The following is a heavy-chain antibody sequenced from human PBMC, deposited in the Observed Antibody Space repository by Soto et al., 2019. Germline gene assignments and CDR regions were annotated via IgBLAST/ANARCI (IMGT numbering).Heavy chain of an antibody. J-gene: IGHJ4*02. V-gene: IGHV4-59*01. CDR2: IYYSGST. Sequence: PSETLSLACTVSGGSISRYYLSWFRQPPGKGLEWIGYIYYSGSTNYNPSLKSRVTISVDTSKNQFYLKLSSVTAADTAVYYCARVGYYGSGSYYNSYYFDYWGQGTLVNVSS. CDR3: ARVGYYGSGSYYNSYYFDY. D-gene: IGHD3-10*01. CDR1: GGSISRYY.